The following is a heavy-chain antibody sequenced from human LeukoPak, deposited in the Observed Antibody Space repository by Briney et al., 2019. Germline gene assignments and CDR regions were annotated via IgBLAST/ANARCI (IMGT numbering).Heavy chain of an antibody. V-gene: IGHV4-34*12. CDR3: ARTDSSGWWFYFDY. CDR1: GGSFSGYY. Sequence: SETLSLTCAVYGGSFSGYYWSWIRQPPGKGLEWIGEIIHSGSTNYNPSLKSRVTVSVDTSKNQFSLKLSSVTAADTAMYYCARTDSSGWWFYFDYWGQGTQVTVSS. D-gene: IGHD6-19*01. J-gene: IGHJ4*02. CDR2: IIHSGST.